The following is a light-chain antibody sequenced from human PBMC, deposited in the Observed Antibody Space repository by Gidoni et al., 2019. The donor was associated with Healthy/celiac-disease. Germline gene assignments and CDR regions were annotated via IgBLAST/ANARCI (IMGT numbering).Light chain of an antibody. CDR3: QQYGSSQFT. Sequence: EIVLTQSPGTLSLSPGERATLSCRASQSVSSSYLAWYQQKPGQAPRLLIYGASSRATGIPDRFSRSGSGTDFTLTISRLEPEDFAVYYCQQYGSSQFTFGPGTKVDIK. CDR1: QSVSSSY. V-gene: IGKV3-20*01. CDR2: GAS. J-gene: IGKJ3*01.